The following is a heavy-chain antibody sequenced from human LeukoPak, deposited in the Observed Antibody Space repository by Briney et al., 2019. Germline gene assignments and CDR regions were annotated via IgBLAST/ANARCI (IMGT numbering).Heavy chain of an antibody. CDR3: ARTISTGIAVAAKGY. J-gene: IGHJ4*02. CDR1: GFTLSSYC. CDR2: IKQDGSEK. Sequence: GGSLRLSCAASGFTLSSYCMSWVRQAPGKGLEWVANIKQDGSEKYYVDSVKGRFTISRDNAKNSLYLQMNSLRAEDTAVYYCARTISTGIAVAAKGYWGQGTLVTVSS. V-gene: IGHV3-7*01. D-gene: IGHD6-19*01.